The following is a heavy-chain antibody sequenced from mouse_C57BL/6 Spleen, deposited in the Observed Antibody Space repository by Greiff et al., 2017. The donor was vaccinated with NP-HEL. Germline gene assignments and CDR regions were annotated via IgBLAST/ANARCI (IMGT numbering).Heavy chain of an antibody. J-gene: IGHJ1*03. CDR2: INPNNGGT. V-gene: IGHV1-22*01. D-gene: IGHD1-1*01. CDR3: ARTYYYGSWYFDV. Sequence: EVQLVESGPELVKPGASVKMSCKASGYTFTDYNMHWVKQSHGKSLEWIGYINPNNGGTSYNQKFKGKATLTVNKSSSTAYMELRSLTSEDSAVYYCARTYYYGSWYFDVWGTGTTVTVSS. CDR1: GYTFTDYN.